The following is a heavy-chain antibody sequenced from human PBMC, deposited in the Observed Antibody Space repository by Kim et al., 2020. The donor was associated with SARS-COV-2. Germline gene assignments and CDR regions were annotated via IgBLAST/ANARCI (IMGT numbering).Heavy chain of an antibody. V-gene: IGHV4-59*01. J-gene: IGHJ6*02. D-gene: IGHD3-10*01. CDR3: ARGYYYGSGSYYTPAYGMDV. Sequence: SETLSLTCTVSGGSISSYYWSWIRQPPGKGLEWIGYIYYSGSTNYNPSLKSRVTISVDTSKNQFSLKLSSVTAADTAVYYCARGYYYGSGSYYTPAYGMDVWGQGTTVTVSS. CDR2: IYYSGST. CDR1: GGSISSYY.